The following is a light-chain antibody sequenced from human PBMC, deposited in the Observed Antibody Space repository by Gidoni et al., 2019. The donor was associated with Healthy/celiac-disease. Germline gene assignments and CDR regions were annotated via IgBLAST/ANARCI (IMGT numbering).Light chain of an antibody. V-gene: IGKV3-20*01. Sequence: EIVLTQSPGTLSLSPGERATLSCRASQSVSSSYLAWYQQKPGQAPRLLIYGASSRATGIPDRFSGSGSETDFTLTISRLEPEDFAVYYCQQYGSSPCSFGQXTKLEIK. CDR3: QQYGSSPCS. CDR2: GAS. J-gene: IGKJ2*04. CDR1: QSVSSSY.